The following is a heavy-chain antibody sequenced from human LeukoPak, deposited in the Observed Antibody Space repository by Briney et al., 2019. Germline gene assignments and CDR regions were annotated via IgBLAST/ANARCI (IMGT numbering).Heavy chain of an antibody. V-gene: IGHV3-11*04. CDR1: GFTFTDYY. Sequence: GGSLTLSCAASGFTFTDYYASWLRQAPGEGLEWVSYISSSGNTIYYADSVKGRFTISRENPENSIYLQMNSLGAEDTAVYYCARDNGAQWLVGGWVGFDYWGQGTLVTVSS. CDR2: ISSSGNTI. CDR3: ARDNGAQWLVGGWVGFDY. J-gene: IGHJ4*02. D-gene: IGHD6-19*01.